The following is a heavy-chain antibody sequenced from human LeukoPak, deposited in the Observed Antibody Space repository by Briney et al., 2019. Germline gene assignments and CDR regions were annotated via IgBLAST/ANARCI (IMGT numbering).Heavy chain of an antibody. CDR2: INAGNGNT. D-gene: IGHD5-24*01. V-gene: IGHV1-3*01. J-gene: IGHJ4*02. CDR1: GYTFTSYA. CDR3: ARGSDGYNYYDY. Sequence: GASVKVSCKASGYTFTSYAMHWVRQAPGQRLEWMGWINAGNGNTKYSQKFQGRVTITRDTSASTAYMELSSLRSEDTAVYYCARGSDGYNYYDYWGQGTLVTVSS.